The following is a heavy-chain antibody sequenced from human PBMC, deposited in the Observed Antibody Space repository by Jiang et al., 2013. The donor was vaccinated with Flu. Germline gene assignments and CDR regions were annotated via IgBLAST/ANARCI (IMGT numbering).Heavy chain of an antibody. CDR1: GGSITSSSYY. V-gene: IGHV4-39*01. J-gene: IGHJ4*02. CDR2: INYSGST. Sequence: GLVKPSETLSLTCSVSGGSITSSSYYWGWIRQPPGKGLEWIGSINYSGSTDYNPSLKSRVTISVDTSKNQFSLKLSSVTAADTAVYYCARFGKGVVRLRHFDYWGQGTQVTVSS. D-gene: IGHD3-3*01. CDR3: ARFGKGVVRLRHFDY.